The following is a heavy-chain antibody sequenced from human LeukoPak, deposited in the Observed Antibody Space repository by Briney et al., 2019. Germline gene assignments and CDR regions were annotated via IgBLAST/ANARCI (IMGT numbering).Heavy chain of an antibody. CDR1: GFTFSSYA. Sequence: SGGSLRLSCAASGFTFSSYAMSWVRQAPGKGLEWVSAISGSGGSTNYADSVKGRFTISRDNSKNTLYLQMNSPRAEDTAVYYCAKVCSGSYYAFDIWGQGTMVTVSS. J-gene: IGHJ3*02. V-gene: IGHV3-23*01. CDR2: ISGSGGST. D-gene: IGHD1-26*01. CDR3: AKVCSGSYYAFDI.